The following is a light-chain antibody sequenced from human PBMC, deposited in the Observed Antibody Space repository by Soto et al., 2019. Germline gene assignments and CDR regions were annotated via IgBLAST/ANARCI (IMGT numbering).Light chain of an antibody. J-gene: IGKJ1*01. CDR1: QSIDRR. CDR2: KAS. Sequence: DIQMTQSPSTLSASVGDRVTITCRASQSIDRRLAWYQQKPGKAPKLLMYKASILQSGIPSRFSGSGSGTEFTLTISSLQPDDVASYYCQQYSKYPWTFGQGTKVEI. V-gene: IGKV1-5*03. CDR3: QQYSKYPWT.